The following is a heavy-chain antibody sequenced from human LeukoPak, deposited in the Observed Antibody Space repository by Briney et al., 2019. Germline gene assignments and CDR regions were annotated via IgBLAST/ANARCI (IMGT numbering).Heavy chain of an antibody. D-gene: IGHD5-18*01. V-gene: IGHV3-23*01. CDR2: TVGIGPDT. CDR1: GFTFTNYA. J-gene: IGHJ4*02. Sequence: PGGSLRLSCAASGFTFTNYAMTWVRQAPGKGLEWVAATVGIGPDTYHADSVKGRFTISRDNAKNSLYQQMNSLRAEDTAVYYCARDLGGYSYGYEDYWGQGTLVTVSS. CDR3: ARDLGGYSYGYEDY.